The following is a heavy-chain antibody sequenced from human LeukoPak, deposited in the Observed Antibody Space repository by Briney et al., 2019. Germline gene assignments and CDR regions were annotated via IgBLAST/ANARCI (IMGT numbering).Heavy chain of an antibody. CDR3: AKDIGGWYPSAEGDY. CDR2: ISYDGSNK. J-gene: IGHJ4*02. Sequence: GRSLRLSCAASGFTFSSYGMHWVRQAPGKGLEWVAVISYDGSNKYYADSVKGRFTISRDNSKNTLYLQMNSLRAEDTAVYYCAKDIGGWYPSAEGDYWGQGTLVTVSS. D-gene: IGHD6-19*01. V-gene: IGHV3-30*18. CDR1: GFTFSSYG.